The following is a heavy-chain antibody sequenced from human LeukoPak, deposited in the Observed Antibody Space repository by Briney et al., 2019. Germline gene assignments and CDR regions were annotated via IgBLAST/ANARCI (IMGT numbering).Heavy chain of an antibody. CDR2: IIPIRGIA. CDR3: ARSADIVVVPAAPDDAFDI. D-gene: IGHD2-2*01. CDR1: GGTFSSYA. J-gene: IGHJ3*02. Sequence: SVKVSCKASGGTFSSYAISWVRQAPGKGLEWMGRIIPIRGIANYAQKFQGRVTMTADKSTSTAYMELSSLRSEDTAVYYCARSADIVVVPAAPDDAFDIWGQGTMVTVSS. V-gene: IGHV1-69*04.